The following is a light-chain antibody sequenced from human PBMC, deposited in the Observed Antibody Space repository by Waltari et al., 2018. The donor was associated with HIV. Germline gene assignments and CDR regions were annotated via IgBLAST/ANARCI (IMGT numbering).Light chain of an antibody. CDR2: RAS. J-gene: IGKJ2*01. V-gene: IGKV3-20*01. Sequence: EIVLTQSPGTLSLSPGERATLSCRASQSVNSRFLAWYQQKPGQAPRLLIYRASSRATGIPDRFSGSGSGTDFTLTISTLEPEDFAVYYCQQYGSSPPYTFGQGTKLEIK. CDR1: QSVNSRF. CDR3: QQYGSSPPYT.